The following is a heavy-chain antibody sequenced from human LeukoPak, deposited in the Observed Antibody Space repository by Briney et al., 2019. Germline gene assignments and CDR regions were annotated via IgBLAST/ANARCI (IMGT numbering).Heavy chain of an antibody. J-gene: IGHJ2*01. CDR2: ISAYNRNT. Sequence: GASVKVSCKASGYTFTGYYMHWVRQAPGQGLERLGWISAYNRNTNYAQKLQGRVTMTTDTSTSTAYMDLRSLRFDDTAVYYCARRYCGGDCYHWYFDLWGRGTLVTVSS. CDR3: ARRYCGGDCYHWYFDL. D-gene: IGHD2-21*02. CDR1: GYTFTGYY. V-gene: IGHV1-18*04.